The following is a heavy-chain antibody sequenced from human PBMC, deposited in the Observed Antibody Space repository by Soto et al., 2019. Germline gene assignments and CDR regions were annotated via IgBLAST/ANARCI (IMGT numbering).Heavy chain of an antibody. D-gene: IGHD1-26*01. CDR1: GFTFSSYG. Sequence: QVQLVESGGGVVQPGRSLRLSCAASGFTFSSYGMHWVGQAPGKGLDCVAVIWYDGSNKYYADSVKGRFTISRDNSKNTLYLQMNRLRAEATAVYYFARDRGPYSKSLAREALDICGQGKMVTVSS. CDR2: IWYDGSNK. V-gene: IGHV3-33*01. CDR3: ARDRGPYSKSLAREALDI. J-gene: IGHJ3*02.